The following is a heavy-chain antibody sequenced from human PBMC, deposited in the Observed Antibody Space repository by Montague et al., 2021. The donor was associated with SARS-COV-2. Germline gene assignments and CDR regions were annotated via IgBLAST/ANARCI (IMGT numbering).Heavy chain of an antibody. D-gene: IGHD4-17*01. V-gene: IGHV3-7*03. CDR3: ARDLSYGDYNYYYGMDV. CDR2: IKQDGSEK. Sequence: SLRLSCPASGFTFSSYWMSWVRQAPGKGLEWVANIKQDGSEKYYVDSVKGRFTISRDNAKNSLYLQMNSLRAEDTAVYYCARDLSYGDYNYYYGMDVWGQGTTVTVSS. J-gene: IGHJ6*02. CDR1: GFTFSSYW.